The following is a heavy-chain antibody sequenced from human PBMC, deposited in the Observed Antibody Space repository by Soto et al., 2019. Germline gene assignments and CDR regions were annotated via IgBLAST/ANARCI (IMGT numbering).Heavy chain of an antibody. Sequence: SETLSLTCTVSGGSMSSYYWSWIRQPPGKGLEWIGYIYYSGSTIYNPSLKSRVTISVDTSKNQFSQKLSSVTAADTAVYYCARQPGYYDILTGYSTYYFDYWGQGTPVTVSS. V-gene: IGHV4-59*01. CDR3: ARQPGYYDILTGYSTYYFDY. CDR2: IYYSGST. CDR1: GGSMSSYY. J-gene: IGHJ4*02. D-gene: IGHD3-9*01.